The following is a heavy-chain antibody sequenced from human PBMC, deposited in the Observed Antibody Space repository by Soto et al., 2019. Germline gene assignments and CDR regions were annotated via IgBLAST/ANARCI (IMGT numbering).Heavy chain of an antibody. CDR2: IYYSGST. V-gene: IGHV4-31*03. CDR1: GVSISSGGYY. Sequence: QGQLQESGPGLVKPSQTLSLTCTVSGVSISSGGYYWIWIRQHPGKGLEWIGYIYYSGSTYYNPSLKRRVTISVHSSKTQFSLKLSSVTAADTAVYYCAIDGGATGRSFAFDIWGKGTMVTVS. CDR3: AIDGGATGRSFAFDI. D-gene: IGHD1-26*01. J-gene: IGHJ3*02.